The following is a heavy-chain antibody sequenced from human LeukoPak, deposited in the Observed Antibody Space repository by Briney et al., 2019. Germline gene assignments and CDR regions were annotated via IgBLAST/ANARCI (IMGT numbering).Heavy chain of an antibody. J-gene: IGHJ5*02. CDR2: ISYDGSNK. D-gene: IGHD4-17*01. Sequence: PGGSLRLSCAASGFSFSSYAMHWVRQAPGKGLEWVAVISYDGSNKHYTDSVKGRFTISRDNSKNTLYLQMNSLGPDDTALYYCARGSWRFDYGDRGFDPWGQGTLVTVSS. CDR3: ARGSWRFDYGDRGFDP. V-gene: IGHV3-30-3*01. CDR1: GFSFSSYA.